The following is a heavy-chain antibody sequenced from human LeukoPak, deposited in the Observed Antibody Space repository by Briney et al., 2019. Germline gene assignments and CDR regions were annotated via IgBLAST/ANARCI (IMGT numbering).Heavy chain of an antibody. Sequence: PSETLSLTCTVSGGSISSYYWSWIRQPPGKGLEWIGYIYYSGSTNYNPSLKSRVTISVDTSKNQFSLKLSSVTAAETAVYYCARAQGFDYYDSSGYRYYFDYWGQGTLVTVSS. CDR2: IYYSGST. CDR3: ARAQGFDYYDSSGYRYYFDY. CDR1: GGSISSYY. V-gene: IGHV4-59*01. D-gene: IGHD3-22*01. J-gene: IGHJ4*02.